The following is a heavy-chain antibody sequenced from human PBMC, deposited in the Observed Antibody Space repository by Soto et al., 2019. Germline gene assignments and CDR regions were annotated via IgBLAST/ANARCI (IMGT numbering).Heavy chain of an antibody. CDR2: INTYNGNT. CDR3: ARGVGSGTYYDQYNWFDP. V-gene: IGHV1-18*01. J-gene: IGHJ5*02. CDR1: GYTFYTYT. Sequence: ASVNVSCKASGYTFYTYTMHWVRQAPGQRLEWMGWINTYNGNTNHAQKLQGRVTMTTDTSTSTAYMELRSLRSDDTAVYYCARGVGSGTYYDQYNWFDPWGQGTLVTVSS. D-gene: IGHD3-10*01.